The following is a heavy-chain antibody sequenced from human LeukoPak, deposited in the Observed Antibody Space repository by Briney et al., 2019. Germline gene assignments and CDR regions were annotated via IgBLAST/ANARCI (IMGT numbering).Heavy chain of an antibody. Sequence: ASVKVSCKVSGYTLTELSMHWVRQAPGKGLEWMGGFDPEDGETIYAQKFQGRVTMTEDTSTDTAYMELTSLRSEDTAVYYCATTARDILTGYQKYYFDYWGQGTLVTVSS. J-gene: IGHJ4*02. V-gene: IGHV1-24*01. D-gene: IGHD3-9*01. CDR1: GYTLTELS. CDR2: FDPEDGET. CDR3: ATTARDILTGYQKYYFDY.